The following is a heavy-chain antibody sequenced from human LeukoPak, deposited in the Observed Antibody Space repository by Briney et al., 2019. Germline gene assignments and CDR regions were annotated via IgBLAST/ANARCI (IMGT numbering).Heavy chain of an antibody. Sequence: GGSLRLSCAASGLSFSSSWMSWVGQAPGKEMEGVANIKPDSSEKHYVESVTGRFTISRDNAKNSLFLQMDSLRAGDTAVYYCARIGRDYGDYFDYWGQGTLVTVSS. CDR1: GLSFSSSW. CDR3: ARIGRDYGDYFDY. CDR2: IKPDSSEK. J-gene: IGHJ4*02. D-gene: IGHD4-17*01. V-gene: IGHV3-7*05.